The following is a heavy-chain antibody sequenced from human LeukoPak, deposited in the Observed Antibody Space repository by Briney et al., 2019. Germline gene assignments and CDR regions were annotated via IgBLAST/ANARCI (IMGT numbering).Heavy chain of an antibody. CDR2: ISGSGGTT. CDR1: GFIFSSYA. J-gene: IGHJ4*02. V-gene: IGHV3-23*01. D-gene: IGHD5-12*01. Sequence: PGGSLRLSCAASGFIFSSYATSWVRQAPGKGLEWVSAISGSGGTTYYAASVKGRFTISRDNSKNTLYLQMNSLRAEDTAVYFCAKNIYSGTYYFDYWGQGTLVAVSS. CDR3: AKNIYSGTYYFDY.